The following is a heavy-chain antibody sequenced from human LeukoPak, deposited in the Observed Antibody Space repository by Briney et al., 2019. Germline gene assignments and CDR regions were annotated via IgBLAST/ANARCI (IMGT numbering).Heavy chain of an antibody. V-gene: IGHV3-23*01. CDR2: ISGSGGGT. D-gene: IGHD1-7*01. J-gene: IGHJ4*02. CDR3: AKDGKTRNWNYFQAKPVY. Sequence: GGSLRLSCAASGFTFGSYAMTWVRQAPGKGLEWVSGISGSGGGTYYADSVKGRFSISRDISKNTLYLQMNSLRAEDTAIYYCAKDGKTRNWNYFQAKPVYWGQGTLVTVSS. CDR1: GFTFGSYA.